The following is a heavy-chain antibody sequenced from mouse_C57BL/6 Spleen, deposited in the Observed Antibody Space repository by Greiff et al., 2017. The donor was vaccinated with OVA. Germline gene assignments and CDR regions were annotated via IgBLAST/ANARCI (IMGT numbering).Heavy chain of an antibody. Sequence: VQLQQSGAELVRPGASVKLSCTASGFNIKDDYMHWVKQRPEQGLEWIGWIDPENGDTEYASKFQGKATITADTSSNTAYLQLSSLTSEDTAVYYCTRGYYGSSLGFAYWGQGTLVTFSA. CDR3: TRGYYGSSLGFAY. D-gene: IGHD1-1*01. CDR1: GFNIKDDY. V-gene: IGHV14-4*01. J-gene: IGHJ3*01. CDR2: IDPENGDT.